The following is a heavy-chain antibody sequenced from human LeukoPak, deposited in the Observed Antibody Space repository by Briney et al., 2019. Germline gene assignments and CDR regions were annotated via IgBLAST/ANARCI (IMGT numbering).Heavy chain of an antibody. CDR2: ISGSGGST. D-gene: IGHD3-10*01. J-gene: IGHJ4*02. CDR3: AKDNLWFGELLTYFDY. CDR1: GFTFSSYA. V-gene: IGHV3-23*01. Sequence: PGGSLRLSCAASGFTFSSYAMTWVRQAPGKGLEWVSAISGSGGSTYYADSVKGRFTISRDNSKNTQYLQMNSLRAEDTAVYYCAKDNLWFGELLTYFDYWGQGTLVTVSS.